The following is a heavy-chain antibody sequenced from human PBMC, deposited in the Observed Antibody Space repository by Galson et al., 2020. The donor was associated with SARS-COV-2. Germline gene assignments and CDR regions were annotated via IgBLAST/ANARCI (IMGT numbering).Heavy chain of an antibody. Sequence: ASVKVSCKASGYTFTGYYMHWVRQAPGQGLEWMGWINPNSGGTNYAQKFQGRVTMTRDTSISTAYMELSRLRSDDTAVYYCARGEGVWYSSSWVQFDPWGQGTLVTVSS. CDR1: GYTFTGYY. CDR3: ARGEGVWYSSSWVQFDP. V-gene: IGHV1-2*02. CDR2: INPNSGGT. D-gene: IGHD6-13*01. J-gene: IGHJ5*02.